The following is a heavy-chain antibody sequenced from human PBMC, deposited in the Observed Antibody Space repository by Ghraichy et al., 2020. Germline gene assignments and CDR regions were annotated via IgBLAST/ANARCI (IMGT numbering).Heavy chain of an antibody. CDR2: ISGSGGST. Sequence: GGSLRLSCAASGFTFSSYAMSWVRQAPGKGLEWVSAISGSGGSTYYADSVKGRFTISRDNSKNTLYLQMNSLRAEDTAVYYCAKVPKLAQYYYMDVWGKGTTVTVSS. J-gene: IGHJ6*03. D-gene: IGHD2-21*01. CDR3: AKVPKLAQYYYMDV. CDR1: GFTFSSYA. V-gene: IGHV3-23*01.